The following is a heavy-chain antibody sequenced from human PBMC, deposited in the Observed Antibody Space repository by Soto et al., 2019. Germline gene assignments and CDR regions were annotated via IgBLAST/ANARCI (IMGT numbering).Heavy chain of an antibody. CDR3: AKDRGNWIRYSYYGMDV. CDR1: GFSFSSYA. J-gene: IGHJ6*02. D-gene: IGHD1-20*01. V-gene: IGHV3-23*01. Sequence: GGSLRLSCAASGFSFSSYAMSWVRQAPGKGLEWVSAISGSGGSTYYADSVKGRFTISRDNSRNTLYLQMNSLRAEDTAVYYCAKDRGNWIRYSYYGMDVWGQGTTVTVSS. CDR2: ISGSGGST.